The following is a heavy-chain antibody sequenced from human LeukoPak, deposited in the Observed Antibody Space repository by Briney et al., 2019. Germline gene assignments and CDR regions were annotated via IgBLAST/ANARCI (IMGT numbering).Heavy chain of an antibody. CDR1: GYSFTSYW. Sequence: GESLKISCKGSGYSFTSYWIGWVRQMPGKGLEWMGIIYPGDSDTRYSPSFQGQVTISADKSISTAYLQWSSLKASDTAMYYCARRCSGGSRYTPHSFDYWGQGTLVTVSS. J-gene: IGHJ4*02. CDR3: ARRCSGGSRYTPHSFDY. D-gene: IGHD2-15*01. V-gene: IGHV5-51*01. CDR2: IYPGDSDT.